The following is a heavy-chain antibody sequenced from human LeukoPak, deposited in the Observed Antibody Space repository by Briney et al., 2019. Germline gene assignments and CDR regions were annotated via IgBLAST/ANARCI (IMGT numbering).Heavy chain of an antibody. J-gene: IGHJ4*02. CDR1: GDSVSSNSAA. Sequence: SQTLSLTCVISGDSVSSNSAAWNWIRQSPSRGLEWLGRTYYRSKWYNDYAVPVKSRITINPDTSKNQFSLKLSSVTAADTAVYYCARTRYYYNSRSYGAPYYFDYWGQGTLVTVSS. CDR3: ARTRYYYNSRSYGAPYYFDY. D-gene: IGHD3-10*01. V-gene: IGHV6-1*01. CDR2: TYYRSKWYN.